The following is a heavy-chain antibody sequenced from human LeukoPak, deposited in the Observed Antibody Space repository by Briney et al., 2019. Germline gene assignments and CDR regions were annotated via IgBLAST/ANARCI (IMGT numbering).Heavy chain of an antibody. J-gene: IGHJ4*02. CDR3: ARESHYGAILFSFYFDY. CDR1: GGSISSSDYY. CDR2: IYYRGST. V-gene: IGHV4-39*07. D-gene: IGHD4/OR15-4a*01. Sequence: SETLSLPCTVSGGSISSSDYYWGWIRQPPGKGLEWIGSIYYRGSTYYNPSLKSRVTMSVDTSTNQFSLKLSSVSAADTAVYYCARESHYGAILFSFYFDYWGQGILVTVSS.